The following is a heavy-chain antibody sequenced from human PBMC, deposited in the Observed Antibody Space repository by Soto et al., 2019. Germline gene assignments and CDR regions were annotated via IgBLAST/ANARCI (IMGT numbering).Heavy chain of an antibody. Sequence: ETLSLTCAVSGDSISSVNWWSWVRQSPGQGLEWIGDIYHTGSTNYNPYLKSRVTISVDTSKNQFSLKLSSVTAADTAVYYCARVLGVYYDSRGYSKADKGKRLWFDPWGQGTLVTVS. V-gene: IGHV4-4*02. CDR3: ARVLGVYYDSRGYSKADKGKRLWFDP. D-gene: IGHD3-22*01. CDR1: GDSISSVNW. CDR2: IYHTGST. J-gene: IGHJ5*02.